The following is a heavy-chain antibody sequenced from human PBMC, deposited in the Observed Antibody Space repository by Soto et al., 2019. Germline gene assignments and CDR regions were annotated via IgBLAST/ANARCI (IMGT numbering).Heavy chain of an antibody. CDR3: AGLGARRSDYRY. J-gene: IGHJ4*02. CDR1: GGTISSYY. D-gene: IGHD3-22*01. Sequence: SETLSLTCTASGGTISSYYRSWIRQPPGKGLEWIGYIYYSGSTNYNPSFESRVAISENTSNIQFSLKLSSVTAADAAANDCAGLGARRSDYRYWGQGTLVTVSS. V-gene: IGHV4-59*01. CDR2: IYYSGST.